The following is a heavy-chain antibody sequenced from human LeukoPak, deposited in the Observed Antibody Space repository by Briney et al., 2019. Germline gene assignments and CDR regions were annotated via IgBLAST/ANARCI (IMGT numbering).Heavy chain of an antibody. CDR1: GYSISSGYY. J-gene: IGHJ6*03. D-gene: IGHD5-24*01. Sequence: KPSETLSLTCTVSGYSISSGYYWGWIRQPPGKGLEWIGSIYHSGSTYYNPSLKSRVTISVDTSKNQFSLKLSSVTAADTAVYYCARADGYYYYMDVWGKGTTVTVSS. CDR3: ARADGYYYYMDV. CDR2: IYHSGST. V-gene: IGHV4-38-2*02.